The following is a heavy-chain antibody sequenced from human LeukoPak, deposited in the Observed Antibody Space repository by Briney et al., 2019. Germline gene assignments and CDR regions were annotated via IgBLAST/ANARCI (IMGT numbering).Heavy chain of an antibody. CDR1: GVTFSSYD. D-gene: IGHD3-10*01. J-gene: IGHJ3*02. Sequence: PGGSLRLSCAASGVTFSSYDMHWVRQGTGKGLEWVSAIVTAGDTYYPGSVKGRFTTSRENAKNSLYLQMNSLRVGDTAVYYCARGRGWGTFDIWGQGTMVTVSS. V-gene: IGHV3-13*04. CDR3: ARGRGWGTFDI. CDR2: IVTAGDT.